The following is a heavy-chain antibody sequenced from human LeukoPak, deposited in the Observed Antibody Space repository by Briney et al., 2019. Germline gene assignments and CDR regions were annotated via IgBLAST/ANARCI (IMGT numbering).Heavy chain of an antibody. J-gene: IGHJ4*02. CDR1: GFTFSSYA. CDR2: ISGSGGST. V-gene: IGHV3-23*01. D-gene: IGHD3-22*01. CDR3: ARDQRDYYDSSGYALGY. Sequence: GGSLRLSCAASGFTFSSYAMSWVRQAPGKGLEWVSAISGSGGSTYYADSVKGRFTISRDNSKNTLYLQMNSLRAEDTAVYYCARDQRDYYDSSGYALGYWGQGTLVTVSS.